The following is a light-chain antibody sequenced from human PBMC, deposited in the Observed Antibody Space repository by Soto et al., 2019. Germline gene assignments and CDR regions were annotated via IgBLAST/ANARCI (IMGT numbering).Light chain of an antibody. Sequence: EIVLTQSPATLSLSPGERATLSYRASQSVSSYLAWYQQKPGQAPTLLIFDASKTATGIPARFSGSGSGTDFTLTISSLEPEDFAVYYCQQRNNGYTFGQGTKLEIK. J-gene: IGKJ2*01. CDR2: DAS. CDR3: QQRNNGYT. V-gene: IGKV3-11*01. CDR1: QSVSSY.